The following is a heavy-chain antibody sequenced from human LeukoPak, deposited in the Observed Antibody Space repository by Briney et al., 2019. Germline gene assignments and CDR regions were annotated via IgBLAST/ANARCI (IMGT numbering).Heavy chain of an antibody. CDR2: INHSGST. Sequence: SETLSLTCAVHGGSFNGYYWNWIRQPPGKGLEWIGEINHSGSTNYNPSLKSRVTISVDTSKNQFSLMLSPVTAADTAVYYCARGRYSRDYVGGSYRFVYWGQGTLATVSS. CDR1: GGSFNGYY. CDR3: ARGRYSRDYVGGSYRFVY. D-gene: IGHD3-16*02. V-gene: IGHV4-34*01. J-gene: IGHJ4*02.